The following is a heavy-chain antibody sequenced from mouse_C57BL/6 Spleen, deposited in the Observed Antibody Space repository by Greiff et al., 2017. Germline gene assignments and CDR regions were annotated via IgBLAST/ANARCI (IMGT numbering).Heavy chain of an antibody. CDR1: GYTFTSYW. V-gene: IGHV1-64*01. CDR2: IHPNSGST. J-gene: IGHJ3*01. Sequence: VQLQQPGAELVKPGASVKSSCKASGYTFTSYWMHWVKQRPGQGLEWIGMIHPNSGSTNYNEKFKSKATLTVDKSSSIAYMQLSSLTSEDSAVYYCAREGNDYDAYWGQGTLVTVSA. D-gene: IGHD2-4*01. CDR3: AREGNDYDAY.